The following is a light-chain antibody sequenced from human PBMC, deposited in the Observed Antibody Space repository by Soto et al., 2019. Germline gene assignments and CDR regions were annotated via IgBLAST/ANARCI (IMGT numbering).Light chain of an antibody. V-gene: IGKV1-5*01. Sequence: DIQMTQSPSTLSASVGDRVTITCRASQSISSWLAWYQHKPGKAPNLLISAASTLQSGVPSGFSGSGSETEFTLTITSLQPEDSATYYCQQRNSYPRTFGQGTKGDIK. CDR3: QQRNSYPRT. CDR1: QSISSW. J-gene: IGKJ2*01. CDR2: AAS.